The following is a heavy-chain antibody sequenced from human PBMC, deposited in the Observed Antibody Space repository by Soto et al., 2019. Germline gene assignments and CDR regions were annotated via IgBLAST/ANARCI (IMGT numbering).Heavy chain of an antibody. J-gene: IGHJ4*02. V-gene: IGHV3-13*01. CDR2: ISTAGDT. CDR1: GFTFSGFD. Sequence: VGSRRLSCEPSGFTFSGFDMLWVRQPTGKGLEWVSTISTAGDTYYAVSVKGRFTISRDNAKNSWSLQMNSLRAGDTAVYFCARGQEVGAHFFDYWGQGTQVTVSS. D-gene: IGHD3-3*02. CDR3: ARGQEVGAHFFDY.